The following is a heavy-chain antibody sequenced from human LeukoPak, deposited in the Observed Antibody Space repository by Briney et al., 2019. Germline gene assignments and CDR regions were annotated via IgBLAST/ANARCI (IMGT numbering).Heavy chain of an antibody. CDR2: VVGGGST. CDR1: GFTFINYA. V-gene: IGHV3-23*01. CDR3: ATIDY. J-gene: IGHJ4*02. Sequence: GGSLRLSCAASGFTFINYAMSWVRQGPGKGLEWVSTVVGGGSTYYADSLKGRFSISRDNSKNTMYLQMNSLSAEDTAVYYCATIDYWGQGTLVTVSS.